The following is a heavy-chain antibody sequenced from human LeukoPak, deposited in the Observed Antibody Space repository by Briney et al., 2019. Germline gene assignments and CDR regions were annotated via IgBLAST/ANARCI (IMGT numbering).Heavy chain of an antibody. CDR1: GGSISSGNYY. CDR2: IYISGST. V-gene: IGHV4-61*02. D-gene: IGHD6-13*01. J-gene: IGHJ5*02. Sequence: SETLSLTCTVTGGSISSGNYYWSWIRQPAGKGLEWIGRIYISGSTNYNPSLKSRVTISVDRTKNQFSLKLSSVTAADTAVYYCARGDSSSWNNWFDPWGQGTLVTVSS. CDR3: ARGDSSSWNNWFDP.